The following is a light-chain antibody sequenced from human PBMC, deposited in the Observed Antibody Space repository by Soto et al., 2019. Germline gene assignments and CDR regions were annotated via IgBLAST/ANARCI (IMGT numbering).Light chain of an antibody. CDR1: QSISDT. CDR2: GAS. J-gene: IGKJ1*01. CDR3: QQYNKWPWT. Sequence: VITHSPATLSVSPGGRATLSCRASQSISDTLAWYQQKPGQAPRLLIHGASTRATGFPARFSGSGSGTDFTLTISSLQSEDFAIYYCQQYNKWPWTVGQGTKVDIK. V-gene: IGKV3-15*01.